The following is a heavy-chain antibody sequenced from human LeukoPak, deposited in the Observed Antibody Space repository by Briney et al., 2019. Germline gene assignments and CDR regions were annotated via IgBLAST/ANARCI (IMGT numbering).Heavy chain of an antibody. CDR3: ARDFNLGVTSWYFDY. CDR2: ISSSSSYI. V-gene: IGHV3-21*01. J-gene: IGHJ4*02. Sequence: GWSLRLSCAASGFTFSSYSMNWVRPAPGKGLEWVSSISSSSSYIYYADSVKGRFTISRDNAKNSLYLQMNSLRAEDTAVYYCARDFNLGVTSWYFDYWGQGTLVTVSS. CDR1: GFTFSSYS. D-gene: IGHD4-23*01.